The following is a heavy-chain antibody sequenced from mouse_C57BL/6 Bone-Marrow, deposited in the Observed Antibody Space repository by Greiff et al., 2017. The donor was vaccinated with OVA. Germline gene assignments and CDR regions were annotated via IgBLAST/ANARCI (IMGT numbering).Heavy chain of an antibody. CDR2: IDPNSGGT. CDR1: GYTFTSYW. D-gene: IGHD4-1*01. V-gene: IGHV1-72*01. J-gene: IGHJ2*01. Sequence: VQLQQPGAELVKPGASVKLSCKASGYTFTSYWMHWVKQRPGRCLEWIGRIDPNSGGTKYNEKFKSKATLTVDKPSSTAYMQLSSLTAEDAAVYYCARRTGAYFDCWGQGTTLTVSS. CDR3: ARRTGAYFDC.